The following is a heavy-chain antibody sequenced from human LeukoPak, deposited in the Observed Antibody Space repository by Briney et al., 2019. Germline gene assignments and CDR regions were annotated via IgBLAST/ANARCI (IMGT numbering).Heavy chain of an antibody. J-gene: IGHJ4*02. CDR1: GGSFSGYY. CDR2: INHSGST. CDR3: ASHTGIAVAGTYGGY. Sequence: PSVTLSLACAVYGGSFSGYYWSWIRQTPGKGLEWIGEINHSGSTNYNPSLKSRVTISVDTSKNQFSLKLSSVTAADTAVYYCASHTGIAVAGTYGGYWGQGTLVTVSS. D-gene: IGHD6-19*01. V-gene: IGHV4-34*01.